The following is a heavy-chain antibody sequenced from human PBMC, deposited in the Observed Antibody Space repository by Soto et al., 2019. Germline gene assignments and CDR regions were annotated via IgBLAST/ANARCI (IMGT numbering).Heavy chain of an antibody. CDR3: AKDSDLAAAGYYFDY. J-gene: IGHJ4*02. CDR2: LSYDGSDK. Sequence: QVQLVESGGSVVQPGRSLRLSCAASGFTFSSYGIHWVRQAPGKGLEWVAVLSYDGSDKYYADSVKGRFTISRDNSKNTLFLQMNSLRAEDTAVYYCAKDSDLAAAGYYFDYWGQGTLVTVSS. CDR1: GFTFSSYG. V-gene: IGHV3-30*18. D-gene: IGHD6-13*01.